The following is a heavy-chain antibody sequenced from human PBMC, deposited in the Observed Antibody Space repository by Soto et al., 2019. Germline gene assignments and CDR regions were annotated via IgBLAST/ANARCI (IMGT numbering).Heavy chain of an antibody. CDR2: INHSGST. J-gene: IGHJ6*04. CDR1: GGSFSGYY. D-gene: IGHD2-2*01. Sequence: SETLSLTCAVYGGSFSGYYWSWIRQPPGKGLEWIGEINHSGSTNYSPSLKSRVTISVDTSKNQFSLKLSSVTAADTAVYYCAVNIVVVPAAQKRHVWGKGTTVTVSS. V-gene: IGHV4-34*01. CDR3: AVNIVVVPAAQKRHV.